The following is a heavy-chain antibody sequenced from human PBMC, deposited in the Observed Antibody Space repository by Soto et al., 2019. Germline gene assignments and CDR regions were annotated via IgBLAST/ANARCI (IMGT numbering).Heavy chain of an antibody. V-gene: IGHV3-30*09. D-gene: IGHD1-26*01. J-gene: IGHJ6*02. CDR1: GFTFSSYA. Sequence: GGSLRLSCAASGFTFSSYAMHWVRQAPGKGVEWVAVISYDGSNKYYADSVKGRFAISRDNSKNTLYLQMNSLRAEDTAVYYCARDVESGSSQYYYYYYGMDVWGQGTTVTVS. CDR2: ISYDGSNK. CDR3: ARDVESGSSQYYYYYYGMDV.